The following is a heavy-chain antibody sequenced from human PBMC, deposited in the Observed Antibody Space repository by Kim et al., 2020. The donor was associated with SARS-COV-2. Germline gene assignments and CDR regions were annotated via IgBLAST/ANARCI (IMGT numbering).Heavy chain of an antibody. Sequence: SETLSLTCAVYGGSFSGYYWSWIRHPPGKGLEWIGEINHSGSTNYNPSLKSRVTISVDTSKNQFSLKLSSVTAADTAVYYCARGRGGTTVVTLGLGYYYYYGMDVWGQGTTVTVSS. CDR3: ARGRGGTTVVTLGLGYYYYYGMDV. J-gene: IGHJ6*02. V-gene: IGHV4-34*01. D-gene: IGHD4-17*01. CDR2: INHSGST. CDR1: GGSFSGYY.